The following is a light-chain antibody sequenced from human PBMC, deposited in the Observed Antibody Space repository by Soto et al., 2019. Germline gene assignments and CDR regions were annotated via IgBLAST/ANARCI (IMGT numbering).Light chain of an antibody. J-gene: IGKJ1*01. V-gene: IGKV3-15*01. CDR1: QSVSSY. CDR2: GAS. CDR3: QQYNGT. Sequence: EIVMTQSPATLSVSPGERATLSCRASQSVSSYLAWYQQKPGQTPRLLIYGASTRATGIPARFSGSGSGTEFTLTIGSLQPDDFATYYCQQYNGTFGQGTKVDIK.